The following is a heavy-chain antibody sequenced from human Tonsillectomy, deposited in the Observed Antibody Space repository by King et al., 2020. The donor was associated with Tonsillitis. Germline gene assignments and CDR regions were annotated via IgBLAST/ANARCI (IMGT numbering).Heavy chain of an antibody. CDR2: IYSGGIT. CDR3: ARARGTLPAASESDYDYYYGMDV. J-gene: IGHJ6*02. CDR1: GFTVNTTY. Sequence: VQLVESGGGLVQPGGSLRLSCAASGFTVNTTYMTWVRQAPGKGLEWVSVIYSGGITFYADSMKGRFTISRDNFKNTVYLQINSLSVEDTAVYYCARARGTLPAASESDYDYYYGMDVWGQGTTVIVSS. V-gene: IGHV3-66*01. D-gene: IGHD2-2*01.